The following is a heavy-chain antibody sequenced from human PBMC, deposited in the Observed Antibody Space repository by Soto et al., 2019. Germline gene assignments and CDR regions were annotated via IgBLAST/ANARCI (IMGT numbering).Heavy chain of an antibody. CDR2: IYPGDSDT. CDR3: ARVNNWFDP. J-gene: IGHJ5*02. CDR1: GYTFTDYW. Sequence: GESLKISCKTSGYTFTDYWIGWVRQMPGKGLEWVGIIYPGDSDTRYSPSFQGQVTISADKSISTAYLQWSSLKASDTAMYYCARVNNWFDPWGQGTLVTVSS. V-gene: IGHV5-51*01. D-gene: IGHD2-21*01.